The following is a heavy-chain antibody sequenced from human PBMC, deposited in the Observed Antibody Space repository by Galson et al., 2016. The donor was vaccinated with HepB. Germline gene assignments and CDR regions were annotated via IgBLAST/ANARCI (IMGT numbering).Heavy chain of an antibody. V-gene: IGHV6-1*01. CDR1: GDSVSSHTTA. Sequence: CAISGDSVSSHTTAWNWLRQSPSRGLEWLGRIYYRSTWMEDYAPSLTGRISIDPDTSKNQFSLQLTSVTPEDTAVYYCALSLPSCRGGSCYGHWGQGTLVTVSS. CDR3: ALSLPSCRGGSCYGH. CDR2: IYYRSTWME. D-gene: IGHD2-15*01. J-gene: IGHJ4*02.